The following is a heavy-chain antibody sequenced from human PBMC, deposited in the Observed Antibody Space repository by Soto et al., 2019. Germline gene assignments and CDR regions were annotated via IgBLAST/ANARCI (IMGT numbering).Heavy chain of an antibody. CDR2: INTATGDT. V-gene: IGHV1-3*04. J-gene: IGHJ4*02. Sequence: QVQLVQAGAGVKKPGATANISCKASGYRFTAYDMQWVRQAPGQRLEWLGWINTATGDTKYSPSFQGRVTLSRDTSATTAYMELSGLRFEDTAVYYCASTRGYCSGGSCYPLDHWGQGTLVTVSS. CDR1: GYRFTAYD. D-gene: IGHD2-15*01. CDR3: ASTRGYCSGGSCYPLDH.